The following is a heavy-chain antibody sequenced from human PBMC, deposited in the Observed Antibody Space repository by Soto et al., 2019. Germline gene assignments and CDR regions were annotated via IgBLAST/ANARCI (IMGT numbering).Heavy chain of an antibody. CDR1: GGSISSYY. Sequence: SETLSLTCTVSGGSISSYYWSWIRQPPGKGLEWIGYIYYSGSTNYNPSLKSRVTISVDTSKNQFSLKLSSVTAADTAVYYCARDQGGPITPYGDSYYYYYGMDVWGQGTTVTVSS. D-gene: IGHD4-17*01. CDR2: IYYSGST. V-gene: IGHV4-59*01. CDR3: ARDQGGPITPYGDSYYYYYGMDV. J-gene: IGHJ6*02.